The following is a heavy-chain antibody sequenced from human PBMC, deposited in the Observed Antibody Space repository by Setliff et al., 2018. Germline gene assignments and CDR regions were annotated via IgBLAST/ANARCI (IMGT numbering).Heavy chain of an antibody. CDR3: ARGKERITMIVVVTSGAFDI. Sequence: SETLSLTCAVYGGSFSGYYWSWIRQPPGKGLEWIGEINHSGSTNYNPSLKSRVTISVGTSKNQFSLKLSSVTAADTAVYYCARGKERITMIVVVTSGAFDIWGQGTMVTVSS. CDR1: GGSFSGYY. J-gene: IGHJ3*02. CDR2: INHSGST. D-gene: IGHD3-22*01. V-gene: IGHV4-34*01.